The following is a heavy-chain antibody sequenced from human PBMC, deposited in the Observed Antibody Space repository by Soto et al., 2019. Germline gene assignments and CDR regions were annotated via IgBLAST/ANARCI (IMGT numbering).Heavy chain of an antibody. CDR2: ISAHNGNT. CDR3: TRGGYGAY. Sequence: QVHLVQSGAEVKKPGASVKVSCKGSVYAFTTYGITWVRQAPGQGLEWMGWISAHNGNTNYAQKLQGRVTVTRDTSTSTASMELRSRGSDDTAVYYLTRGGYGAYWGQGALVTVSS. D-gene: IGHD3-10*01. J-gene: IGHJ4*02. V-gene: IGHV1-18*01. CDR1: VYAFTTYG.